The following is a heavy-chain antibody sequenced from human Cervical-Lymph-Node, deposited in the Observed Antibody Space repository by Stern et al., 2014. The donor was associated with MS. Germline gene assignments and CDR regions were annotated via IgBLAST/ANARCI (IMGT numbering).Heavy chain of an antibody. D-gene: IGHD6-6*01. J-gene: IGHJ4*02. CDR1: GGTFSSYA. Sequence: QVQLVQSGAEVKKPGSSVKVSCKASGGTFSSYAISWVRQAPGQGLEWMGGIIPIFGIANYAQKFQGRVTMTADTSTSTAYMELRSLRSDDTAVYYCARDRYSTAARHDYWGQGTLVTVSS. V-gene: IGHV1-69*14. CDR3: ARDRYSTAARHDY. CDR2: IIPIFGIA.